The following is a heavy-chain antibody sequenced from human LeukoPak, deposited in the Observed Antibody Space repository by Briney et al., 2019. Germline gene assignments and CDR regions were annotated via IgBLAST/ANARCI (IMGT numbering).Heavy chain of an antibody. Sequence: GASVKVSCKASGYTFTRYGINWVRQAPGQGLEWMGWISAYNDNTKYAQKLQGRVTMTTGTSTSTAYMELRSLRSDDTAVYYCARDGVGGQQLVLAGYWGQGTLVTVSS. CDR3: ARDGVGGQQLVLAGY. CDR1: GYTFTRYG. CDR2: ISAYNDNT. D-gene: IGHD6-13*01. J-gene: IGHJ4*02. V-gene: IGHV1-18*01.